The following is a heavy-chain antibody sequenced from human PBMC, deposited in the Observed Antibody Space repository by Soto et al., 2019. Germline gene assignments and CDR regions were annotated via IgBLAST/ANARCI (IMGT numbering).Heavy chain of an antibody. CDR1: GFSLSTSGVG. CDR3: AHRGWDGYNSALDAFDI. D-gene: IGHD5-12*01. CDR2: IYWDDDK. V-gene: IGHV2-5*02. Sequence: QITLKESGPTLVKPTQTLTLTCTFSGFSLSTSGVGVGWIRQPPGKALEWLALIYWDDDKRYSPSLKSRLTIPKDTSKNQVVLTMTNMDPVDTATYYCAHRGWDGYNSALDAFDIWGQGTMVTVSS. J-gene: IGHJ3*02.